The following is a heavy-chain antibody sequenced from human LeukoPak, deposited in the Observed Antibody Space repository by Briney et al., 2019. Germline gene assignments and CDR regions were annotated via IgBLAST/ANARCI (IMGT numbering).Heavy chain of an antibody. J-gene: IGHJ6*03. Sequence: ASVKVSCKASGYTFTSYYMHWVRQAPGQGLEWMGIINPSGGSTSYAQKFQGRVTMTRDMSTSTAYMELSSLRSEDTAVYYCAADLGGGSYYGYYYYYYMDVWGKGTTVTVSS. CDR3: AADLGGGSYYGYYYYYYMDV. V-gene: IGHV1-46*01. D-gene: IGHD1-26*01. CDR2: INPSGGST. CDR1: GYTFTSYY.